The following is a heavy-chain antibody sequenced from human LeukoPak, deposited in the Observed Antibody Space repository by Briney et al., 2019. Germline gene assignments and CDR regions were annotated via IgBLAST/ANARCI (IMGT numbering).Heavy chain of an antibody. V-gene: IGHV1-69*05. J-gene: IGHJ3*02. D-gene: IGHD3-16*02. CDR2: IIPIFGTA. CDR3: ARLDDYVWGSYRYPNAFDI. Sequence: GSSVKISCKASGGTFSSYAISWLRQAPGQGLEWMGRIIPIFGTANYAQKFQGRVTITTDESTSTAYMELSSLRSEDTAVYYSARLDDYVWGSYRYPNAFDIWGQGTMVTVSS. CDR1: GGTFSSYA.